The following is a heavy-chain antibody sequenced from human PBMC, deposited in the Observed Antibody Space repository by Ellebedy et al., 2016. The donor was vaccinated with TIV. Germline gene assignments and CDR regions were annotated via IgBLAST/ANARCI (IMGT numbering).Heavy chain of an antibody. CDR2: IGSAGDT. D-gene: IGHD6-13*01. Sequence: GESLKISCAASGFTFSSHDMHWVRQGTGKGLEWVSAIGSAGDTSYSGSVKGRFTISRENGKNSVYLKMNSLRAEDTAVYYCARASAGLDYWGQGTLVTVSS. V-gene: IGHV3-13*01. CDR1: GFTFSSHD. CDR3: ARASAGLDY. J-gene: IGHJ4*02.